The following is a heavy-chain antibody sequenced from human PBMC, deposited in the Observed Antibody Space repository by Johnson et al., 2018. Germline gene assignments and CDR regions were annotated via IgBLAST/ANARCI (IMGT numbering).Heavy chain of an antibody. V-gene: IGHV3-33*01. CDR3: ARMSGYDGMDI. J-gene: IGHJ6*02. CDR1: GFTFSSYG. CDR2: IWFDGTNK. D-gene: IGHD3-10*01. Sequence: VQLVETGGGVVQPGRSLRLACAASGFTFSSYGMHWVRQAPGKGLEWVALIWFDGTNKYYADSVKGRFTISRDNSKNTRYLQIKSLRAEDTAVYYCARMSGYDGMDIWGQGTTVTVSS.